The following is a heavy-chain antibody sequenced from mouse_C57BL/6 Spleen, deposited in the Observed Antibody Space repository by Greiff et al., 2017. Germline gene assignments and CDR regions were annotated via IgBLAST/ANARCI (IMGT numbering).Heavy chain of an antibody. J-gene: IGHJ4*01. Sequence: QVQLKESGAELVKPGASVKISCKASGYAFSSYWMNWVKQRPGKGLEWIGQIYPGDGDTNYNGKFKGKATLTADKSSSTAYMQLSSLTSEDSAVYFCARAGMVTKEKDYWGQGTSVTVSS. CDR2: IYPGDGDT. CDR3: ARAGMVTKEKDY. CDR1: GYAFSSYW. D-gene: IGHD2-2*01. V-gene: IGHV1-80*01.